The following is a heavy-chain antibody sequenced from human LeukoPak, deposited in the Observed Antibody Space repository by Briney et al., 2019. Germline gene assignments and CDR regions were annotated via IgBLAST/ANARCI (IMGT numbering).Heavy chain of an antibody. J-gene: IGHJ6*03. D-gene: IGHD6-19*01. Sequence: GGSLRLSCAASGFSFNTYWMYWVRQAPGKGLVWVSRINSGGTTTNYADSVKGRFTISRDNAKNALYLQMNSLRAEDTAVYYCARVGSSGWYGYYYYYMDVWGKGTTVTVSS. V-gene: IGHV3-74*01. CDR3: ARVGSSGWYGYYYYYMDV. CDR1: GFSFNTYW. CDR2: INSGGTTT.